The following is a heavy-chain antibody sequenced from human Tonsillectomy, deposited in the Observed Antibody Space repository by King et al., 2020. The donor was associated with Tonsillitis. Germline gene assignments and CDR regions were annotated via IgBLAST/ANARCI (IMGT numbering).Heavy chain of an antibody. D-gene: IGHD6-19*01. J-gene: IGHJ2*01. CDR3: AKEIKQVAGDWYFDL. CDR1: GFTFSRYG. V-gene: IGHV3-30*18. CDR2: IGNDGSVT. Sequence: VQLVESGGGVVQPGRSLRLSCAASGFTFSRYGMHWVRQSPDEGLEWVAVIGNDGSVTYYADSVKGRFTLSRDNSENTLYMQMNSLRVEDTAVYYCAKEIKQVAGDWYFDLWGRGTLVIVSS.